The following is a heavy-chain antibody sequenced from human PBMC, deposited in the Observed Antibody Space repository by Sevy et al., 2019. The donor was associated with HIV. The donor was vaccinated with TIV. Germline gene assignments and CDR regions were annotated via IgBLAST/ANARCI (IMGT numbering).Heavy chain of an antibody. CDR2: IIPIFGTA. J-gene: IGHJ6*02. CDR1: AGTFSSYA. V-gene: IGHV1-69*13. D-gene: IGHD4-17*01. CDR3: ARMTTVTTWASYYYYGMDV. Sequence: ASVKISCKASAGTFSSYALSWVRQAPGQGLEWMGGIIPIFGTANYAQKFQGRVTITADESKSTAYMELSSLRSEDTAVYYCARMTTVTTWASYYYYGMDVWGQGTTVTVSS.